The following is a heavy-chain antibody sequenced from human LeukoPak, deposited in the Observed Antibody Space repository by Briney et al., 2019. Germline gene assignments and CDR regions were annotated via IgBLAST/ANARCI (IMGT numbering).Heavy chain of an antibody. CDR3: ASLYGSGSYYENWFDP. Sequence: SETLSLTCTVSGGSISSYYWSWIRQPPGKGLEWFGYIYYSGSTNYNPSLKSRVTISVDTSKNQFSLKLSSVTAADTAVYYCASLYGSGSYYENWFDPWGQGTLVTVSS. CDR1: GGSISSYY. V-gene: IGHV4-59*01. J-gene: IGHJ5*02. CDR2: IYYSGST. D-gene: IGHD3-10*01.